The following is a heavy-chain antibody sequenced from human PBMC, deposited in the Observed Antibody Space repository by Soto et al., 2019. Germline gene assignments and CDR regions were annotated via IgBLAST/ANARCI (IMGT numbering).Heavy chain of an antibody. V-gene: IGHV3-30-3*01. CDR1: GFTFSSYA. J-gene: IGHJ4*03. D-gene: IGHD1-26*01. Sequence: GGSLRLSCAASGFTFSSYAMHWVRQAPGKGLEWVAVISYDGSNKYYADSVKGRFTISRDNSKNTLYLQMNSLRAEDTAVYYCAGGHSGSYLDYWGHGTLVTVSS. CDR3: AGGHSGSYLDY. CDR2: ISYDGSNK.